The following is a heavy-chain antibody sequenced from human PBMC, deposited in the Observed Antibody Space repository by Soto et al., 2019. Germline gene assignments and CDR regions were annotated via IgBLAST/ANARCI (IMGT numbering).Heavy chain of an antibody. CDR3: AKAGARIQIWPSHLDY. CDR1: GYTLTELS. D-gene: IGHD5-18*01. CDR2: FDPEDGET. J-gene: IGHJ4*02. Sequence: ASVKVSCKVSGYTLTELSMHWVRQAPGKGLEWMGGFDPEDGETIYAQKFQGRVTMTEDTSTDTAYMELSSLRSEDTAVYYCAKAGARIQIWPSHLDYWGQGTVVTVSS. V-gene: IGHV1-24*01.